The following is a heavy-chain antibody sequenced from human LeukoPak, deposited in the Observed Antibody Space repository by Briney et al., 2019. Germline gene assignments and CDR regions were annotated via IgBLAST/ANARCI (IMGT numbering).Heavy chain of an antibody. D-gene: IGHD6-6*01. CDR1: GGSISSYY. J-gene: IGHJ6*03. Sequence: SETLSLTCTVSGGSISSYYWSWLRQRPRQGLEWIGYIYYSGSTNYNPSLKSRVTISVDTSKNQFSLKLSSVTAADTAVYYCARVGIAARPGYMDVWGKGTTVTVSS. CDR2: IYYSGST. V-gene: IGHV4-59*01. CDR3: ARVGIAARPGYMDV.